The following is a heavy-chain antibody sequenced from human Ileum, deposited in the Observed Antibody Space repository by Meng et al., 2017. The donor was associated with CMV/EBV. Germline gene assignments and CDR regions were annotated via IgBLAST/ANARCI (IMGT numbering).Heavy chain of an antibody. J-gene: IGHJ4*02. V-gene: IGHV3-11*04. CDR1: GFTFSDYY. Sequence: GESLKISCAASGFTFSDYYMSWIRQAPGKGLEWVSYISSSGSTIYYADSVKGRFTISRDNAKNSLYLQMNSLRAEDTAVYYCARELERHTTNDYWGQGTLVTVSS. CDR3: ARELERHTTNDY. D-gene: IGHD1-1*01. CDR2: ISSSGSTI.